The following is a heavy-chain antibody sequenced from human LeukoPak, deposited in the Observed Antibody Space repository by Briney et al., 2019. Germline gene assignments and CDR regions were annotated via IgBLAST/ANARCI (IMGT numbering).Heavy chain of an antibody. CDR2: ISHSGST. V-gene: IGHV4-34*01. Sequence: PSETLSLTCAVYGGSFSDYYWSWIRQPPGKGLEWIGEISHSGSTKYNPSLKSRVATSVDTSKNQFSLRLSSVTAADTAVYYCARGGFRFFAHWGQGTLVTVSS. CDR3: ARGGFRFFAH. D-gene: IGHD3-10*01. J-gene: IGHJ5*02. CDR1: GGSFSDYY.